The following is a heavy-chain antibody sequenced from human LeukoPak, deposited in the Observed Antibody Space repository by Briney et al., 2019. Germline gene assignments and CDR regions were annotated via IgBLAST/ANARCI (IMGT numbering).Heavy chain of an antibody. CDR3: ASSLLIAVAGTGAFDI. V-gene: IGHV4-34*01. CDR2: INHSGST. D-gene: IGHD6-19*01. J-gene: IGHJ3*02. CDR1: NDSFSGYY. Sequence: PSETLSLTCAVSNDSFSGYYWNWIRQPPGKGLEWIGEINHSGSTNYNPSLKSRVTMSVDTSKSQFSLRLSSVTAADTAVYYCASSLLIAVAGTGAFDIWGQGTMVTVSS.